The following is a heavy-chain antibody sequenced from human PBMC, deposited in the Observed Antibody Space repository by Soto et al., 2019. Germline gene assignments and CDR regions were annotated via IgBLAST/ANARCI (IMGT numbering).Heavy chain of an antibody. CDR1: GGTFSSYA. J-gene: IGHJ4*02. CDR3: ASVHYYDSSGYFGSPEYYFDY. D-gene: IGHD3-22*01. CDR2: IIPIFGTA. V-gene: IGHV1-69*13. Sequence: GASVKVSCKASGGTFSSYAISWVRQAPGQGLEWMGGIIPIFGTANYAQKFQGRVTITADESTSTAYMELSSLRSEDTAVYYCASVHYYDSSGYFGSPEYYFDYWGQGTLVTVSS.